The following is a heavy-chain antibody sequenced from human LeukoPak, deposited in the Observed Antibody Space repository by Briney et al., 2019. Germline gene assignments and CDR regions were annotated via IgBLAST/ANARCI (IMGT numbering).Heavy chain of an antibody. V-gene: IGHV1-3*03. CDR3: ARGGGSHHDY. J-gene: IGHJ4*02. CDR1: GYRFTSYA. D-gene: IGHD3-10*01. Sequence: GASVKVSCKASGYRFTSYAIHWVRQAPGQRLEWMGWINGGTGNTKYSQELQGRVTITRDTSANTAYMELSSLRSEDMAVYYCARGGGSHHDYWGQGTLVTVSS. CDR2: INGGTGNT.